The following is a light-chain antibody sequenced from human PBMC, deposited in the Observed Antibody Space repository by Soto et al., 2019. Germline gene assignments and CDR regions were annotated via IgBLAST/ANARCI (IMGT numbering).Light chain of an antibody. CDR3: QQYGSLFT. CDR1: QSVSSSY. J-gene: IGKJ3*01. V-gene: IGKV3-20*01. CDR2: GAS. Sequence: EIVLTQSPGTLSLSPGERATLSCRASQSVSSSYLAWYQQKPGQAPRLLIYGASSRATGIPDRFSGSGSGTDFPLTLSRLEPEDFAVYYCQQYGSLFTFGPGTKVDIK.